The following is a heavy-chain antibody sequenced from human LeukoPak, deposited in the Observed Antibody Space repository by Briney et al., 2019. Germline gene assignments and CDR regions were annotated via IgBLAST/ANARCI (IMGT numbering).Heavy chain of an antibody. CDR1: GGSISSGGYS. CDR2: IYHSGST. D-gene: IGHD3-10*01. J-gene: IGHJ6*02. Sequence: SETLSLTCAVSGGSISSGGYSWSWIRQPPGKGLEWIGYIYHSGSTYYNPSLKSRVTISVDTSKNQFSLKLSSVTAADTAVYYCARDLGGYYYYGMDVWGQGTTVTVSS. CDR3: ARDLGGYYYYGMDV. V-gene: IGHV4-30-2*01.